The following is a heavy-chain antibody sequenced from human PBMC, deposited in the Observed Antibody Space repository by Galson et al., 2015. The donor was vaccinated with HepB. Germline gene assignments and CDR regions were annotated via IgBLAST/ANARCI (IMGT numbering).Heavy chain of an antibody. CDR1: GYTFTSYY. D-gene: IGHD2-2*01. CDR3: ARDLGYCSSTSCSGGAFDI. Sequence: SVKVSCKASGYTFTSYYMHWVRQAPGQGLEWMGIINPSGGNTNYAQKLQGRVTMTTDTSTSTAYMELRSLRSDDTAVYYCARDLGYCSSTSCSGGAFDIWGQGTMVTVSS. V-gene: IGHV1-46*01. CDR2: INPSGGNT. J-gene: IGHJ3*02.